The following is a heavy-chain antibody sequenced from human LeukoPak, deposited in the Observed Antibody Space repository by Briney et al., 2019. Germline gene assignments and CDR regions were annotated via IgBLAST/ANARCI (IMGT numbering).Heavy chain of an antibody. D-gene: IGHD1-26*01. CDR3: AKCFSAYYYYGMDV. Sequence: GGSLRLSCAASGFTFSSYGMHWVRQAPGKGLEWVAVIWYDGSNKYYADSVKGRFTISRDNSKNTLYLQMNSLRAEDTAVYYCAKCFSAYYYYGMDVWGQGTTVTVSS. J-gene: IGHJ6*02. CDR1: GFTFSSYG. V-gene: IGHV3-33*06. CDR2: IWYDGSNK.